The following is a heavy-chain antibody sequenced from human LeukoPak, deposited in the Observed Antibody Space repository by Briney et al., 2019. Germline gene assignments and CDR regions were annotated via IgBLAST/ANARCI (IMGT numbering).Heavy chain of an antibody. Sequence: GGSLRLSCAASGFTFSSYAMHWVRQAPGKGLEWVAVIWYDGSNRYYADSVTGRFTISRDNSKNTLYLQMNSLRAEDTAVYYCATPREVGYYYGMDVWGQGTTVTISS. CDR3: ATPREVGYYYGMDV. J-gene: IGHJ6*02. V-gene: IGHV3-33*01. CDR1: GFTFSSYA. D-gene: IGHD1-26*01. CDR2: IWYDGSNR.